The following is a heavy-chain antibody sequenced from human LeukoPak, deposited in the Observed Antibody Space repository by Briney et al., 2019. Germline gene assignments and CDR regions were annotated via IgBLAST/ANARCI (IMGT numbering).Heavy chain of an antibody. CDR1: GGSFSGYY. CDR3: ARDGYFDWLSPQKYFDY. CDR2: INHSGST. J-gene: IGHJ4*02. V-gene: IGHV4-34*01. Sequence: PSETLSLTCAVYGGSFSGYYWSWIRQPPGKGLEWIGEINHSGSTNYNPSPKSRVTISVDTSKNQFSLKLSSVTAADTAVYYCARDGYFDWLSPQKYFDYWGQGTLVTVSS. D-gene: IGHD3-9*01.